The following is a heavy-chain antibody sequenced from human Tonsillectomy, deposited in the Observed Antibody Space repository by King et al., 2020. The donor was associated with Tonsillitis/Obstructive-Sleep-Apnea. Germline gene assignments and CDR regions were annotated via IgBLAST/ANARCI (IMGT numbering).Heavy chain of an antibody. J-gene: IGHJ2*01. Sequence: VQLQQWGAGLLKPSETLSLNCVVYGGSFRGYYWSWIRQPPGKGLEWMGEINHSGRTDYNPSLKSRVTISVETSKNQFSLKLSSLTAADPAVYYCARLDYGDPNWYFDLWGRGTLVTVSS. CDR1: GGSFRGYY. CDR2: INHSGRT. CDR3: ARLDYGDPNWYFDL. V-gene: IGHV4-34*01. D-gene: IGHD4-17*01.